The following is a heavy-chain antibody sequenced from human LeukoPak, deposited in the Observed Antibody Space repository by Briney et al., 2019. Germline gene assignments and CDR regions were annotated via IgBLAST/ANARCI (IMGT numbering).Heavy chain of an antibody. CDR2: ISSSGST. CDR3: ARGPYSYDSSGAFDI. J-gene: IGHJ3*02. D-gene: IGHD3-22*01. V-gene: IGHV4-61*02. CDR1: GDSISSGDYY. Sequence: PSQTLSLTCTVSGDSISSGDYYWGWIRQPAGKGREWIGRISSSGSTNYNPSLKSRATISVDTSKNQFSLKLSSVTAADTAVYFCARGPYSYDSSGAFDIWGQGTMVTVSS.